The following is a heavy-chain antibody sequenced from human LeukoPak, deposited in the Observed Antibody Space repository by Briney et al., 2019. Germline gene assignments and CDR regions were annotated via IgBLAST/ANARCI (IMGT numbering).Heavy chain of an antibody. CDR1: GFTFSSYR. CDR2: ISSSSYI. Sequence: GGSLRLSCAASGFTFSSYRMTWVRQAPGKGLEWVSSISSSSYIYYADSVKGRFTISRDNAKNSLYLQMNSLRAEDTAVYYCARDKLPNPTYYDFWSAHDAFDIWGQGTMVTVSS. J-gene: IGHJ3*02. V-gene: IGHV3-21*01. CDR3: ARDKLPNPTYYDFWSAHDAFDI. D-gene: IGHD3-3*01.